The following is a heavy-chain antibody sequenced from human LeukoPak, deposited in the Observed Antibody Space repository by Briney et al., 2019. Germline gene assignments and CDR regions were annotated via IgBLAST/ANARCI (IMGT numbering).Heavy chain of an antibody. CDR3: ARARYEVEEHLHDY. V-gene: IGHV4-34*01. J-gene: IGHJ4*02. CDR2: INHSGST. D-gene: IGHD1-1*01. Sequence: SETLSLTCAVYGGSFSGYYWSWIRQPPVKGLEWIGEINHSGSTNYNPSLKSRVTISVDTSKNQFSLKLSSVTAADTAVYYCARARYEVEEHLHDYWGQGTLVTVSS. CDR1: GGSFSGYY.